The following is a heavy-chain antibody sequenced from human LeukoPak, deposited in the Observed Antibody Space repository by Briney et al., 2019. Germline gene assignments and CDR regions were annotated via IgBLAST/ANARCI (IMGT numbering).Heavy chain of an antibody. CDR2: MNPNSGNT. J-gene: IGHJ6*02. D-gene: IGHD1-1*01. CDR1: GYTFTSYD. V-gene: IGHV1-8*01. CDR3: ARLNPNWNPRYGMDD. Sequence: ASVKVSCKASGYTFTSYDINWVRQATGQGLEWMGWMNPNSGNTGYAQKFQGRVTMTRNTSISTAYMELSSLRSEDTAVYYCARLNPNWNPRYGMDDWGQGTTVTVSS.